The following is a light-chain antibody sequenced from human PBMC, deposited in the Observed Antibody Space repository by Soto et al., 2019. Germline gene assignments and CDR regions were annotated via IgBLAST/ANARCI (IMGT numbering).Light chain of an antibody. V-gene: IGLV2-14*01. CDR2: EVS. CDR3: SSYASTTAYL. J-gene: IGLJ1*01. CDR1: SSDVGGYNY. Sequence: QSALTQPASVSGSPGQWITIPCTGTSSDVGGYNYVSWYQLHPGKAPKLIIYEVSNRPSGVSNRFSGSKSDNTASLTISGLQAEDEADYYCSSYASTTAYLFGTGTKLTVL.